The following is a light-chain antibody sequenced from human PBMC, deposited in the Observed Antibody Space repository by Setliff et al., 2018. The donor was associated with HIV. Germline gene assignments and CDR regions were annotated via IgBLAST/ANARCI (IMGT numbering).Light chain of an antibody. Sequence: QSALTQPASVSGSPGQSITISCTGTNWDVGGGHRYVSWYQHFPGKAPKLVIYEVNTRPSGVSSRFSGSKSGNTASLTISGLQLEDESDYYCCSFTSSHTYVFGTGTKGTVL. V-gene: IGLV2-14*01. CDR1: NWDVGGGHRY. CDR2: EVN. CDR3: CSFTSSHTYV. J-gene: IGLJ1*01.